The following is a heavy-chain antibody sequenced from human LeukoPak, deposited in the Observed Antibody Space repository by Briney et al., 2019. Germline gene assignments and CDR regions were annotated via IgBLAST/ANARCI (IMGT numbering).Heavy chain of an antibody. CDR1: GFTFSSSS. CDR2: ISGSSSYI. D-gene: IGHD5-12*01. V-gene: IGHV3-21*01. J-gene: IGHJ4*02. CDR3: ARRDIVAAYFDF. Sequence: GGSLRLTCEASGFTFSSSSMNWVRQAPGKGLEWVSSISGSSSYIYYADSVKGRFTISRDNAKNSLYLQMNSLRAEDTAVYYCARRDIVAAYFDFWGQGTLVTVSS.